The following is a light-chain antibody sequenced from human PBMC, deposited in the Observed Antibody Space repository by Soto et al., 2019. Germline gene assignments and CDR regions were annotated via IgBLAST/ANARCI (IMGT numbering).Light chain of an antibody. J-gene: IGKJ1*01. V-gene: IGKV3-15*01. CDR1: QSVSSN. Sequence: MSQSPSSPSASAGDSVTITCRASQSVSSNLAWYQQKPGQAPRLLIYGASTRDTDIPARFSGSGSGTEFTLTISSLQSEDFAVYYCQQYNDWSPWTFGQGTKVDI. CDR3: QQYNDWSPWT. CDR2: GAS.